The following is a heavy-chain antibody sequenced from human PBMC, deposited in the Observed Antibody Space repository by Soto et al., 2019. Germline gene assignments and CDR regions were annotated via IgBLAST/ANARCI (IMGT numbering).Heavy chain of an antibody. J-gene: IGHJ5*02. CDR2: IIARGDST. CDR3: AKAFEDLRPHWFDP. D-gene: IGHD3-16*01. CDR1: GFSFSTHA. V-gene: IGHV3-23*04. Sequence: EVQLVESGGGLVQPGGSLRLSCAASGFSFSTHAVTWVRQAPGKGLEWVSSIIARGDSTYYADSVKGRFPISRDNSENTIYLRVNSLRAEDTAVYYCAKAFEDLRPHWFDPWGQGTLVTVSS.